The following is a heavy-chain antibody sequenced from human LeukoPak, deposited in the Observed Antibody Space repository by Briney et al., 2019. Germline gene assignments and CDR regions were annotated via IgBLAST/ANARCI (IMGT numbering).Heavy chain of an antibody. CDR3: ARDDGGDSSDYNTIDY. CDR1: GYTFTGYH. V-gene: IGHV1-2*02. D-gene: IGHD3-22*01. J-gene: IGHJ4*02. CDR2: INPNSSGT. Sequence: ASVKVSCKASGYTFTGYHVHWVRQAPGQGLEWMGKINPNSSGTNYAQKFQGRVTMTRVTSISTVYMELSRLRSDDTAVYYCARDDGGDSSDYNTIDYWGQGTLVTVSS.